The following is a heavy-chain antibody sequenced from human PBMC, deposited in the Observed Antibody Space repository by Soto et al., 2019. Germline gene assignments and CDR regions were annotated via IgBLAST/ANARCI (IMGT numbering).Heavy chain of an antibody. V-gene: IGHV3-33*01. Sequence: GGSLRLSCAASGFTFSSYGMHWVRQAPGKGLEWVAVIWYDGSNKYYADSVKGRFTISRDNSKNTLYLQMNSLRAEDTAVYYCARDLYTNGYNFYPAEYFQHWGQGTLVTVSS. CDR2: IWYDGSNK. CDR1: GFTFSSYG. J-gene: IGHJ1*01. CDR3: ARDLYTNGYNFYPAEYFQH. D-gene: IGHD1-1*01.